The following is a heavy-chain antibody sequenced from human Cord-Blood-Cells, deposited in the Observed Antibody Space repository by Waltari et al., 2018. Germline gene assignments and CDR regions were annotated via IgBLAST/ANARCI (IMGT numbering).Heavy chain of an antibody. CDR2: MNPNSGNT. Sequence: QVQLVQSGAEVKKLGASVKVACKASGYTFPSNDITWERQATGQGLEWMGWMNPNSGNTGYAQKFQGRVTITRNTSISTAYMELSSLRSEDTAVYYCARTSSYGYYFDYWGQGTLVTVSS. CDR3: ARTSSYGYYFDY. V-gene: IGHV1-8*03. D-gene: IGHD5-18*01. J-gene: IGHJ4*02. CDR1: GYTFPSND.